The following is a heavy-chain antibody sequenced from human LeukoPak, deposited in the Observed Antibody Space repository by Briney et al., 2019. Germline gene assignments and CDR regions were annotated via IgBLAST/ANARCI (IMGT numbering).Heavy chain of an antibody. CDR3: ARDLSSSWYVD. CDR2: IYHTGST. CDR1: GGSVSDYY. Sequence: SETLSLTCTISGGSVSDYYWSWIRQSPGKGLEWIGYIYHTGSTSYSPSLKSRVTISADTSHNQFSLKLSSVTAADTAVYYCARDLSSSWYVDWGQGTLVTVSS. V-gene: IGHV4-59*02. D-gene: IGHD6-13*01. J-gene: IGHJ4*02.